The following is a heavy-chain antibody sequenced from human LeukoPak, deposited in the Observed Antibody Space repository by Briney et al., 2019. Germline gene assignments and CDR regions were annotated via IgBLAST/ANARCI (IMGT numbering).Heavy chain of an antibody. CDR1: GFTFSGYS. V-gene: IGHV3-21*01. Sequence: GGSLRLSCTASGFTFSGYSMNWVRQAPGKGLEWVSSFGTRSTSVYHAGSVKGRFAISRDNAKNSLYLQMNSLRAEDTALYYCAREVSEGFDFWGQGTLVTVSS. CDR3: AREVSEGFDF. CDR2: FGTRSTSV. J-gene: IGHJ4*02. D-gene: IGHD3-22*01.